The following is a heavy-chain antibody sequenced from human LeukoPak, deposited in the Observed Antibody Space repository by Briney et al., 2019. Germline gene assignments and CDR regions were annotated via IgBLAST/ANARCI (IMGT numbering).Heavy chain of an antibody. CDR2: IYYSGST. J-gene: IGHJ4*02. CDR1: GGSISSYY. Sequence: SETLSLTCTVSGGSISSYYWSWLRQPPGKGLEWIGYIYYSGSTNYNPSLKSRVTISVDTSKNQFSLKLSSVTAADTAVSYCARLGVTAIPGDYWGQGTLLTVSS. V-gene: IGHV4-59*01. CDR3: ARLGVTAIPGDY. D-gene: IGHD2-21*02.